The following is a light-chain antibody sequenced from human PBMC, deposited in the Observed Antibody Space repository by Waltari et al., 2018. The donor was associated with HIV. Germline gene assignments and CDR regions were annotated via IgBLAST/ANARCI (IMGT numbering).Light chain of an antibody. J-gene: IGKJ1*01. V-gene: IGKV3-15*01. Sequence: EIVMTQSPATLSVSPGERATLSCRASQSISSNLAWYQQKPGQAPRLLIYGASTRATGIPARFSGSWSGTEFTLTISSLQSEDFALYYCQHYNNWPPWTFGQGTKVEIK. CDR1: QSISSN. CDR3: QHYNNWPPWT. CDR2: GAS.